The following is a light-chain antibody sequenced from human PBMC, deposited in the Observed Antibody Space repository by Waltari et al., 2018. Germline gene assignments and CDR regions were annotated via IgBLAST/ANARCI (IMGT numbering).Light chain of an antibody. CDR2: GAS. J-gene: IGKJ3*01. Sequence: EIVLTKSPGPLRLSPAEGASLSCRFCQSINPNYLAWYQQKPAQPPRLLIYGASTRASGIPDRFSGSGSGTDFTLTITRLEPEDFAVYCCHQYCNSPRTFGPGTKLDIK. V-gene: IGKV3-20*01. CDR3: HQYCNSPRT. CDR1: QSINPNY.